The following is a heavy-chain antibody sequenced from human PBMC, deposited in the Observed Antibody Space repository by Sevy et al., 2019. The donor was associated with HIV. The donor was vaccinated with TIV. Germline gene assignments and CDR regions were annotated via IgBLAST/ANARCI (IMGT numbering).Heavy chain of an antibody. CDR3: AREDTYYDFWSGYSVGGFDP. J-gene: IGHJ5*02. Sequence: GGSLRLSCAASGFTFSTYWMNWVRQAPGKGLEWVANIKEDGSEKYYVDSVKGRFTISRDNAKNSLYLQMNSLRAEDTAVYYCAREDTYYDFWSGYSVGGFDPWGQGTLVTVSS. V-gene: IGHV3-7*01. D-gene: IGHD3-3*01. CDR1: GFTFSTYW. CDR2: IKEDGSEK.